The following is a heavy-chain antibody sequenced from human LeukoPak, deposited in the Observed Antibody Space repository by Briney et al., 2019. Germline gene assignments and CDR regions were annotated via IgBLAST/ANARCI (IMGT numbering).Heavy chain of an antibody. V-gene: IGHV1-69*13. Sequence: SVKVSCKASGGTFSSYAISWVRQAPGQGLEWMGGIIPIFGAANYAQKFQGRVTITADESTSTAYMELSSLRSEDTAVYYCARDLDSITILGVVTNWFDPWGQGTLVTVSS. CDR2: IIPIFGAA. D-gene: IGHD3-3*01. CDR1: GGTFSSYA. CDR3: ARDLDSITILGVVTNWFDP. J-gene: IGHJ5*02.